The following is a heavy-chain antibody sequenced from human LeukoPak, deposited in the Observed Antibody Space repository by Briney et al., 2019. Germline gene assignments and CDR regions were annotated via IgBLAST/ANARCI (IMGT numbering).Heavy chain of an antibody. D-gene: IGHD1-26*01. V-gene: IGHV3-30*04. Sequence: GGSLRLSCAASGFTFSSYAMPWVRQAPGKGLEWVAVISYDGSNKYYADSVKGRFTISRDNSKNTLYLQMNSLRAEDTAVYYCATRSGSLDYWGQGTLVTVSS. CDR3: ATRSGSLDY. CDR1: GFTFSSYA. CDR2: ISYDGSNK. J-gene: IGHJ4*02.